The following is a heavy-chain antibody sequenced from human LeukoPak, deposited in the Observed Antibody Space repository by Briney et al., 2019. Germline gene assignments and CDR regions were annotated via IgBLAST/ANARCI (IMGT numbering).Heavy chain of an antibody. CDR3: RGYDSRGYDHPTAYGMDV. CDR2: INSDGSST. CDR1: GFTFSSYW. J-gene: IGHJ6*02. D-gene: IGHD3-22*01. Sequence: SGGSLRLSCAASGFTFSSYWMHWVRQAPGKGLVWVSRINSDGSSTSYADSVKGRFTISRDNAKNTLYLQKNSLRAEDTAVYYCRGYDSRGYDHPTAYGMDVWGQGTTVTVSS. V-gene: IGHV3-74*01.